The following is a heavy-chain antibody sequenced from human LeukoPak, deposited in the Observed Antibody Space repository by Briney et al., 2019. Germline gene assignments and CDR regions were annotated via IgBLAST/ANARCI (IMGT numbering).Heavy chain of an antibody. CDR1: GGTFSSYA. V-gene: IGHV1-69*04. J-gene: IGHJ4*02. CDR3: ARDRAYGDYVINY. D-gene: IGHD4-17*01. CDR2: IIPILGIA. Sequence: SVKVSCKASGGTFSSYAISWLRQAPGQGLEWMGRIIPILGIANYAQKFQGRVTITADKSTSTAYVELSSLRSEDTAVYYCARDRAYGDYVINYWGQGTLVTVSS.